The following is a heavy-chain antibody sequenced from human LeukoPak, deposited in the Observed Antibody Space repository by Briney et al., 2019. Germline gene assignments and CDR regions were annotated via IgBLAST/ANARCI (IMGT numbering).Heavy chain of an antibody. CDR3: ARGGTHTYYFDY. CDR2: IIPIFGTA. D-gene: IGHD1-1*01. V-gene: IGHV1-69*13. J-gene: IGHJ4*02. Sequence: SVKVSCKASGGTFSSYAISWVRQAPGQGLEWIGGIIPIFGTANYAQKFQGRVTITADESTSTAYMELSSLRSEDTAVYYCARGGTHTYYFDYWGQGTLVTVSS. CDR1: GGTFSSYA.